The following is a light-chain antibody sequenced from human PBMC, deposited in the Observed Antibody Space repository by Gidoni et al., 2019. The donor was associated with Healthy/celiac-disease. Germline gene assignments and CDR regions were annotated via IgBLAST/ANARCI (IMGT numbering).Light chain of an antibody. J-gene: IGKJ1*01. CDR3: QQWT. Sequence: DIQMTQSPSTLSASVGDRVTITCRASQSISSWLAWYQQKPGKAPKLLISKASSLESGVPSRFSGSGSGTEFTLTISSLQPDDFATYYGQQWTFGQGTKVEIK. CDR2: KAS. V-gene: IGKV1-5*03. CDR1: QSISSW.